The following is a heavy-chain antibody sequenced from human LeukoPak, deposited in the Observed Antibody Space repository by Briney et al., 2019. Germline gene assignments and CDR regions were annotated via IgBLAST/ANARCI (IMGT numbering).Heavy chain of an antibody. V-gene: IGHV1-24*01. D-gene: IGHD5-12*01. J-gene: IGHJ4*02. CDR3: ATRSPHSGYDSFDY. CDR1: EYTLTELS. Sequence: ASVTVSYKVSEYTLTELSIHWVRQAPGRGLAWMGGFDPEHGETIYQQMIQGRVTMTEDTSADTAYIELTSLTSEDTAVYYCATRSPHSGYDSFDYWGQGTLVTVSS. CDR2: FDPEHGET.